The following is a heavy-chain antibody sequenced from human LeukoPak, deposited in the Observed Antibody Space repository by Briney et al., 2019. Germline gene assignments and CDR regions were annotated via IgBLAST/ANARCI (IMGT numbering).Heavy chain of an antibody. Sequence: ASVKVSCKASGYTFTSYYIHWVRQAPGQGLEWMGIINPSGGSTSYAQKFQGRVTMTRDMPTSTVYMELSSLRSEDTAVYYCARGAADEYSSSSGYDYWGQGTLVTVSS. D-gene: IGHD6-6*01. J-gene: IGHJ4*02. CDR3: ARGAADEYSSSSGYDY. V-gene: IGHV1-46*01. CDR2: INPSGGST. CDR1: GYTFTSYY.